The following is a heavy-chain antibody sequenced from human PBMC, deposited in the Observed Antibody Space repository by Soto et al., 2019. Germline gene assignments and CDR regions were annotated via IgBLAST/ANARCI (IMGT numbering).Heavy chain of an antibody. CDR3: VRGACSKTSCYDY. Sequence: QGQLVESGGGVVQPGRSLRLSCAASGFTFSSYGMHWVRQAPGKGLEWVAVIWYDGSNKYYVDSVKGRFTISRDNSKNTLSLQMNSMRVEDTAVYYCVRGACSKTSCYDYWGQGTLVTVSS. V-gene: IGHV3-33*01. J-gene: IGHJ4*02. CDR2: IWYDGSNK. CDR1: GFTFSSYG. D-gene: IGHD2-2*01.